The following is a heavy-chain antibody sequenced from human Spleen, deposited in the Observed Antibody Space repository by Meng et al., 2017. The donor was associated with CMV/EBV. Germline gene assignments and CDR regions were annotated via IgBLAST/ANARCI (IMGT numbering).Heavy chain of an antibody. CDR2: INAGNGNT. J-gene: IGHJ4*02. Sequence: SCKASGYTFTPYPLHWVRQAPGQRLEWMGWINAGNGNTKYSQKFQDRVTITRDTSANTAYMELSSLRSEDTAVYYCARATSLPYFDYWGQGTLVTVSS. CDR1: GYTFTPYP. V-gene: IGHV1-3*01. CDR3: ARATSLPYFDY.